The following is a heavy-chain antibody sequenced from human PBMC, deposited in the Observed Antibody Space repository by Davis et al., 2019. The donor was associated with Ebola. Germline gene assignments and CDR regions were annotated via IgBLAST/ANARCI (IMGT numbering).Heavy chain of an antibody. CDR2: INHIGIT. D-gene: IGHD5-18*01. J-gene: IGHJ2*01. CDR3: AGGVDTAMLSYWYFDL. Sequence: ESLKISCAVSGGSFNGYFWSWIRQSPGKGLEWLGEINHIGITHHNPSLESRLTISIDTSKNQFSLKLSSVTASDTAVYYCAGGVDTAMLSYWYFDLWGRGTLVTVSS. V-gene: IGHV4-34*01. CDR1: GGSFNGYF.